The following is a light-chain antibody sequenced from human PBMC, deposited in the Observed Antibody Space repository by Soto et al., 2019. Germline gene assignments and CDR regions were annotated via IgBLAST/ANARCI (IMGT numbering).Light chain of an antibody. CDR3: QQYNNWPLT. CDR1: ESVSTN. Sequence: ETVMTQSPATLSVSPGERATLSCRASESVSTNLAWYQQKPGQAPRLLIYGVSTGATGIPARFSGRGSGTEFTLTISSLQSEDFAVYYCQQYNNWPLTFGGGTKVDIK. CDR2: GVS. V-gene: IGKV3-15*01. J-gene: IGKJ4*01.